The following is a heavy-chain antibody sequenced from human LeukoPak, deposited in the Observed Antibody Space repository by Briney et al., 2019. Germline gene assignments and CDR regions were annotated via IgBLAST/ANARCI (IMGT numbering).Heavy chain of an antibody. Sequence: SETLSLTCAVYGGSFSGFYWSWIRQPPGKGLEWIGEINNSGSTNYNPSLKSRVTISVDTSKNQFSLKLSSVTAADTAVYYCARGNYGSWLSDYYYYYGMDVWGKGTTVTVSS. D-gene: IGHD3-10*01. CDR2: INNSGST. CDR1: GGSFSGFY. CDR3: ARGNYGSWLSDYYYYYGMDV. V-gene: IGHV4-34*01. J-gene: IGHJ6*04.